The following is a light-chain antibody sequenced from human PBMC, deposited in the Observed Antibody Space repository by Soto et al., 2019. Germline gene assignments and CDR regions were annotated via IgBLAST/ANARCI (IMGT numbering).Light chain of an antibody. Sequence: QSALTQPASVSGSPGQSITISCTGTSSDVGLYNYVSWYQHHPGKAPKLFIYDVSNRPSGVSNRFSGAKSGNTASLTISGLQSEDEADYYCSSYTSSSTPYVVFGGGTKLTVL. CDR2: DVS. V-gene: IGLV2-14*03. CDR1: SSDVGLYNY. CDR3: SSYTSSSTPYVV. J-gene: IGLJ2*01.